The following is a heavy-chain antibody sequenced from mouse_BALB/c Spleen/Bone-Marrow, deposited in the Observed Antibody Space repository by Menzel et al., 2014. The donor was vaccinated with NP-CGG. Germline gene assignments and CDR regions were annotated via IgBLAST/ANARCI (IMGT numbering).Heavy chain of an antibody. J-gene: IGHJ4*01. V-gene: IGHV1-69*02. CDR1: GSTFHTYW. Sequence: QVQLQQSGAELVRPGASVKLSCRASGSTFHTYWINWVKQRHGQGLEWIGNISPYASYNTYNQRFKDKATLTVDKSSSTAYMQLSSPTSEDSAVYYCTRYGNSHYYAMDYWGQGTSVTVSS. CDR2: ISPYASYN. CDR3: TRYGNSHYYAMDY. D-gene: IGHD1-1*01.